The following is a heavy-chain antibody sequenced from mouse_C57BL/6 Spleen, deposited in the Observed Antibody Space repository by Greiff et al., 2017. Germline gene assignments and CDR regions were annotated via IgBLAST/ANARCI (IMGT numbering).Heavy chain of an antibody. CDR3: ERHGGRVGDV. CDR2: ISSGSSTI. J-gene: IGHJ1*03. V-gene: IGHV5-17*01. Sequence: EVKLVESGGGLVKPGGSLKLSCAASGFTFSDYGMHWVRQAPEKGLEWVAYISSGSSTIYYADTVKGRFTISRDNATNTLFLQMTSLRSEDTARYYGERHGGRVGDVWGTGTTVTVSS. CDR1: GFTFSDYG. D-gene: IGHD1-1*02.